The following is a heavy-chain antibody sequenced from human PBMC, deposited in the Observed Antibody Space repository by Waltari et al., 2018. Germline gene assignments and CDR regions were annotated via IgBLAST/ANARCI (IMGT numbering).Heavy chain of an antibody. J-gene: IGHJ4*02. CDR3: ARNLGFGGLIGPFEH. Sequence: QVQIQESGPGLVKPWETLSLNCPVSGGSIRSSYWSWIRQSPGKGLEWIGCIHYTGSTNYNPSLKSRLTISLDTSKDQFSLKLSSVTAADTAMYYCARNLGFGGLIGPFEHWGQGTLVTVSS. D-gene: IGHD3-16*01. CDR1: GGSIRSSY. V-gene: IGHV4-59*12. CDR2: IHYTGST.